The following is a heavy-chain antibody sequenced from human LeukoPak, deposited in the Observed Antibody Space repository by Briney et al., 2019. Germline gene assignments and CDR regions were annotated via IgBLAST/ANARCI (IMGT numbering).Heavy chain of an antibody. D-gene: IGHD1-26*01. Sequence: KASETLSLTCTVSGGSISSYYWSWIRQPPGKGLEWIGYIYYRGNTNYNPSLKSRVTMSVDTSKNQFSLKLSSVTAADTAVYYCARDIVGVTRAFGYWGQGTLATVSS. V-gene: IGHV4-59*01. CDR3: ARDIVGVTRAFGY. CDR1: GGSISSYY. CDR2: IYYRGNT. J-gene: IGHJ4*02.